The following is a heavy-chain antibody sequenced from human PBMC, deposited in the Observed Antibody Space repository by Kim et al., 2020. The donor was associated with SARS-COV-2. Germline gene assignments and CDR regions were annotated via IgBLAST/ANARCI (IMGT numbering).Heavy chain of an antibody. V-gene: IGHV1-24*01. D-gene: IGHD6-19*01. Sequence: ASVKVSCKVSGYTLTELSMHWVRQAPGKGLEWMGGFDPEDGETIYAQKFQGRVTMTEDTSTDTAYMELSSLRSEDTAVYYWATGVAVAGRSSDYYYYYGMDVGGQGTTVTVSS. J-gene: IGHJ6*02. CDR2: FDPEDGET. CDR1: GYTLTELS. CDR3: ATGVAVAGRSSDYYYYYGMDV.